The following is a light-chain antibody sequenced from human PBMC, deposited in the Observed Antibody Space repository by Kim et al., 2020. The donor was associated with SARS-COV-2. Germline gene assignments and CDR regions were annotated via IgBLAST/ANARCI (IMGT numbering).Light chain of an antibody. CDR2: AAS. CDR3: QHSDDTPYT. J-gene: IGKJ2*01. V-gene: IGKV1-39*01. Sequence: SASVGDSVTSTGRESKSIANYLNWYQHKPGQAPNLLIHAASTLQSGVPSRFSGSGSGTDFTLTISGLQPDDFATYYCQHSDDTPYTFGQGTKLEIK. CDR1: KSIANY.